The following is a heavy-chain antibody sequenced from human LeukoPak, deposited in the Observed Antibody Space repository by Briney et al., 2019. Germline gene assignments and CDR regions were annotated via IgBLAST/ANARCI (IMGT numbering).Heavy chain of an antibody. CDR2: IYYSGST. J-gene: IGHJ6*02. V-gene: IGHV4-59*01. CDR1: GGSISSYY. D-gene: IGHD3-22*01. Sequence: SETLSLTCTVSGGSISSYYWSWIRQPPGKGLEWIGYIYYSGSTNYNPSLQSRVTISVDTSKNQFSLKLSSVTAADTAVYYCAREGHYYDSSGRDYYYGMDVWGQGTTVTVSS. CDR3: AREGHYYDSSGRDYYYGMDV.